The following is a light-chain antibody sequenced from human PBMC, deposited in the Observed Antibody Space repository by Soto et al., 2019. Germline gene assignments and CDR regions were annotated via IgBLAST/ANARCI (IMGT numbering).Light chain of an antibody. Sequence: DIQMTQSPSSLSASVGERVTITCRANQSISSYLNWYQQKPGKAPKLLIYKASTLKSGVPSRFSGSGSGTEFTLTISSLQPDDFATYYCQHYNSYSEAFGQGTKVDIK. CDR3: QHYNSYSEA. CDR2: KAS. V-gene: IGKV1-5*03. CDR1: QSISSY. J-gene: IGKJ1*01.